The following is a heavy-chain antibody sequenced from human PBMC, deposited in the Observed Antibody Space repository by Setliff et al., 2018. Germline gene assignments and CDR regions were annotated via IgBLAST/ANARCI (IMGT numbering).Heavy chain of an antibody. Sequence: GGSLRLSCAASGFMFSTYAMSWVRQAPGKGLEWVSSTTGSGGDRDYADSVKGRFTISRDNSKNTLYLQMNSLRAEDTAVYYCARHYNFWSGPPGYYMDVWGKGTTVTVSS. J-gene: IGHJ6*03. CDR3: ARHYNFWSGPPGYYMDV. V-gene: IGHV3-23*01. CDR2: TTGSGGDR. CDR1: GFMFSTYA. D-gene: IGHD3-3*01.